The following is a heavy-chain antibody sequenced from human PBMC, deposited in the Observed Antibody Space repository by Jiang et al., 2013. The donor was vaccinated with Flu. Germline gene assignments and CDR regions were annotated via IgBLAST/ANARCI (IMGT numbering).Heavy chain of an antibody. CDR1: GGSVTSSNYY. D-gene: IGHD6-6*01. Sequence: SETLSLTCTVSGGSVTSSNYYWGWIRQPPREGGVEWIGNVYYSGSTYYNPSLKSRVAISLDTSKNHFSLTLSSVTAADTAVYYCARRLGGSSEFDPWGQGTLVTVSS. J-gene: IGHJ5*02. V-gene: IGHV4-39*02. CDR3: ARRLGGSSEFDP. CDR2: VYYSGST.